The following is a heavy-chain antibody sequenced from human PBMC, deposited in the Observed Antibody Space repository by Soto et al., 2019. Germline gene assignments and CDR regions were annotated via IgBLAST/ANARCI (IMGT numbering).Heavy chain of an antibody. CDR1: GYTFISYG. CDR2: ISPYNGNT. J-gene: IGHJ3*02. D-gene: IGHD5-12*01. CDR3: ARDQIKWLTEAFDI. Sequence: HVQRVQSGAEVKKPRALLKVSCKASGYTFISYGDSWVRQAPGQGLEWLGWISPYNGNTNYAQKFQGRITMTTDTSTSTVYMDLRSLRTDDTAVYYCARDQIKWLTEAFDIWGQGTMVVVSS. V-gene: IGHV1-18*01.